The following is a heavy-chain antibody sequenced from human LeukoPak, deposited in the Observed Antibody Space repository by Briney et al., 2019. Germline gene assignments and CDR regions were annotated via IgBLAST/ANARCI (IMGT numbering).Heavy chain of an antibody. Sequence: QPGGSLRLSCTASGLTFSNYAMTWVRQAPGKGLEWVSSISSSGGSTYYADSVKGRFTISRDNSKNTLYLQMNSLRAEDTAVYYCARRYLGYDYWGQGTLVTVSS. CDR1: GLTFSNYA. J-gene: IGHJ4*02. CDR2: ISSSGGST. V-gene: IGHV3-23*01. D-gene: IGHD2-2*01. CDR3: ARRYLGYDY.